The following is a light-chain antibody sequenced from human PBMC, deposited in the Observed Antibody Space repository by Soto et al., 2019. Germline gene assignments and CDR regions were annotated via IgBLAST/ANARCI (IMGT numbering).Light chain of an antibody. CDR1: QSISSY. CDR2: DAS. Sequence: DIQMTQSPSSLSASVGDRVTITCRASQSISSYLKWYQQKPGKAPKLLIYDASSLQSGVPSRFSGSGYRTDFTLNISSLQTEDFATYYCQQSYRTPRTFGQGTEVEIK. J-gene: IGKJ1*01. V-gene: IGKV1-39*01. CDR3: QQSYRTPRT.